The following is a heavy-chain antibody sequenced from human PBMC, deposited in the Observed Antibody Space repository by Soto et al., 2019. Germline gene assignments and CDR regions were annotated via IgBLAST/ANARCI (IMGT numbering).Heavy chain of an antibody. D-gene: IGHD7-27*01. CDR1: GYSISSGHY. V-gene: IGHV4-38-2*02. J-gene: IGHJ4*02. CDR2: ISHSGTT. CDR3: ARDLNWGFSDY. Sequence: SETLSLTCAVSGYSISSGHYWGWIRQPPGKGLEWIGSISHSGTTYYNPFLKSQVTISLDTSKNQFSLKLRSVTAADTAVYYCARDLNWGFSDYWGQGTLVTVSS.